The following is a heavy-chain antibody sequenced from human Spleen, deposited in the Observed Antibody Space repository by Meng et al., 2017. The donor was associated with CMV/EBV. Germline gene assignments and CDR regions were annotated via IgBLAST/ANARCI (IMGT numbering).Heavy chain of an antibody. D-gene: IGHD3-10*01. CDR2: INAGNGNT. CDR1: GYTFTSYA. CDR3: ARSLLWFGELF. Sequence: CKASGYTFTSYAMHGVRQATGQRLEWMGWINAGNGNTKYSQKFQGRVTITRDTSASTAYMELSSLRSEDTAVYYCARSLLWFGELFWGQGTLVTVSS. V-gene: IGHV1-3*01. J-gene: IGHJ4*02.